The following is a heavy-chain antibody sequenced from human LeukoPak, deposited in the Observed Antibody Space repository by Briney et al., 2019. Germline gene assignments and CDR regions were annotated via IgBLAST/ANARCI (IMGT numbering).Heavy chain of an antibody. CDR3: ARLGYYGSGSYYNALVSWFDP. CDR1: GYSFTSYW. CDR2: IYPGDSDT. Sequence: ESLKISCKGSGYSFTSYWIGWVRQMPGKGLEWMGIIYPGDSDTRYSPSFQGQVTISADKSISTAYLQWSSLKASDTAMYYCARLGYYGSGSYYNALVSWFDPWGQGTLVTVSS. D-gene: IGHD3-10*01. V-gene: IGHV5-51*01. J-gene: IGHJ5*02.